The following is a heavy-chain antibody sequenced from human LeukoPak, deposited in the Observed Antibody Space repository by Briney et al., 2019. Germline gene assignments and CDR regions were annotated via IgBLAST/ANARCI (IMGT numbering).Heavy chain of an antibody. V-gene: IGHV3-21*01. J-gene: IGHJ4*02. CDR3: ARGRIGYYFDY. D-gene: IGHD2-15*01. CDR2: ISSDSNYI. CDR1: GFTFSSYS. Sequence: GGSLRLSCAASGFTFSSYSMNWVRQAPGKGLEWVSSISSDSNYIYYADSVKGRFTISRDNAKDSLYLHMNTLRAEDTAVYYCARGRIGYYFDYWGQGTLVTVSS.